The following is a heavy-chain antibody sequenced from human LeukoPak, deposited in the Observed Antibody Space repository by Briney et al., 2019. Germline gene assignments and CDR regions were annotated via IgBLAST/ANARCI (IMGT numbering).Heavy chain of an antibody. V-gene: IGHV4-34*01. CDR2: INHSGST. J-gene: IGHJ4*02. CDR3: VRGYGGYSF. D-gene: IGHD5-18*01. CDR1: GGSFSGYY. Sequence: SETLSLTCAVYGGSFSGYYWSWIRQPPGKGLEWIGEINHSGSTDYNPSLKSRVTISVDTSKNQFSLKLSSVTAADTAVYYCVRGYGGYSFWGQGILVTVSS.